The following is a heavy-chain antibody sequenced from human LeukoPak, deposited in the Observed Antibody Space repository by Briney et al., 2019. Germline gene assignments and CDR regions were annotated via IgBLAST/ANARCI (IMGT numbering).Heavy chain of an antibody. CDR2: INHSGST. J-gene: IGHJ4*02. CDR1: GGSISSNNW. V-gene: IGHV4-4*02. D-gene: IGHD3-3*01. Sequence: PSGTLSLTCAVSGGSISSNNWWGWVRQPPGKGLEWIGEINHSGSTNYNPSLKSRVTISVDTSKNQFSLKLSSVTAADTAVYYCARARRYDFWSSYFDYWGQGTLVTVSS. CDR3: ARARRYDFWSSYFDY.